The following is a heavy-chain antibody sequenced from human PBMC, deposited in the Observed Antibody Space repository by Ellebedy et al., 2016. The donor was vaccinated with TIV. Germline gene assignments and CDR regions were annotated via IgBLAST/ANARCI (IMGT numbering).Heavy chain of an antibody. Sequence: AASVKVSCKASGYMFTDYGISWVRQAPGQGLEWVGWISPNNGYTDSSRSLQGRVTMTTDTSTNTAYMDLWSLTSEDTAVYYCARGLSYGGSHYWGQGTLVTVSS. V-gene: IGHV1-18*01. J-gene: IGHJ4*02. D-gene: IGHD4-23*01. CDR3: ARGLSYGGSHY. CDR2: ISPNNGYT. CDR1: GYMFTDYG.